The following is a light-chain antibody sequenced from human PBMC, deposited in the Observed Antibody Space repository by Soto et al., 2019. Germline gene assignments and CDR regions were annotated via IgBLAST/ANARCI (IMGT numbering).Light chain of an antibody. Sequence: LVTQSTVTLSVSPGERATLSCRASQNVRSNLAWYQQKPGQAPRLLIYGASTGATGIPARFRGSGSGTEFTLSISSLQSEDFAVYYCQQYNFWPRTFGQGTKVDI. J-gene: IGKJ1*01. CDR2: GAS. CDR3: QQYNFWPRT. V-gene: IGKV3-15*01. CDR1: QNVRSN.